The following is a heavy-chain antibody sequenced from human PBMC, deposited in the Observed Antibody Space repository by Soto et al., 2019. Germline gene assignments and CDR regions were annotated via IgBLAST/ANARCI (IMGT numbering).Heavy chain of an antibody. J-gene: IGHJ4*02. V-gene: IGHV1-46*01. CDR2: INPSGGST. D-gene: IGHD3-16*02. Sequence: ASVKVSCKASGGTFSSYAISWVRQAPGQGLERMGIINPSGGSTSYAQKFQGRVTMTRDTSTSTVYMELSSLRSEDTAVYYCARDEMRPFGGVISLGNPLDYWGQGTLVTVSS. CDR3: ARDEMRPFGGVISLGNPLDY. CDR1: GGTFSSYA.